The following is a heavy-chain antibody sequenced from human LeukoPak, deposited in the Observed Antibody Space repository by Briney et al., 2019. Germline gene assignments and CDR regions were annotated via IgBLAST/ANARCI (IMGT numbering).Heavy chain of an antibody. Sequence: GGSLRLSCAASGFTFSSYAMSWVRQAPGKGLEWVSAISGSGGSTYYADSVKGRFTISRDSSKNTLYLQMNSLRAEDTAVYYCAKETGYYGSGSYYHDYWGQGTLVTVSS. D-gene: IGHD3-10*01. CDR2: ISGSGGST. V-gene: IGHV3-23*01. CDR3: AKETGYYGSGSYYHDY. CDR1: GFTFSSYA. J-gene: IGHJ4*02.